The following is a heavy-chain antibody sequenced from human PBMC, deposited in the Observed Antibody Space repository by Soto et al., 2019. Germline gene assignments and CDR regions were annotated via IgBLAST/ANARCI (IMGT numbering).Heavy chain of an antibody. V-gene: IGHV4-59*01. CDR2: IYYSGST. CDR1: GGSISSYY. D-gene: IGHD6-13*01. CDR3: ARGRKEIAAAGTRSWFDP. J-gene: IGHJ5*02. Sequence: SETLSLTCTVSGGSISSYYWSWIRQPPGKGLEWIGYIYYSGSTNYNPSLKSRVTISVDTSKNQFSLKLSSVTAADTAVYYCARGRKEIAAAGTRSWFDPWGQGTLVTVSS.